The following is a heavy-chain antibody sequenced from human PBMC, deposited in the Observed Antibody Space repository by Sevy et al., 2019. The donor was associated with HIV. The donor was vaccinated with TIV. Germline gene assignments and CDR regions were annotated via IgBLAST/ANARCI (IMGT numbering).Heavy chain of an antibody. D-gene: IGHD2-8*01. Sequence: GGSLRISCAASGFAFYDYSMSWIRQAPGKGLEWVATLSFGCGKINYADSVKGRFTISRDNSKNSFYLQMDNLRVEDTALYYCAREGCTRPHDCWGQGTRVTVSS. J-gene: IGHJ4*02. V-gene: IGHV3-23*01. CDR1: GFAFYDYS. CDR3: AREGCTRPHDC. CDR2: LSFGCGKI.